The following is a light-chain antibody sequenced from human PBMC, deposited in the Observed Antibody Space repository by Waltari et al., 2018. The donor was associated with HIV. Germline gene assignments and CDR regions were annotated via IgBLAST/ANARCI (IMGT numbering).Light chain of an antibody. Sequence: QSALTQPASVSGSPGQSITISCTGSNTDVGGYTYLSWYQQHPGKAPKLMIYEVSNRPSGVSNRFSGSKSGNTASLTISGLQTEDEADYYCSSYTSSNTLVFGGGTKLTVL. V-gene: IGLV2-14*01. J-gene: IGLJ2*01. CDR1: NTDVGGYTY. CDR3: SSYTSSNTLV. CDR2: EVS.